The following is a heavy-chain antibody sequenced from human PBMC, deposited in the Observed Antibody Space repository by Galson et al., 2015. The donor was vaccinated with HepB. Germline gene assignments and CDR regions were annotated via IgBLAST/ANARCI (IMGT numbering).Heavy chain of an antibody. CDR1: GFTFSSYS. CDR3: ARDLACSSTSCYTTPDYYYGMDV. J-gene: IGHJ6*02. Sequence: SLRLSCAASGFTFSSYSMNWVRQAPGKGLEWVSSISSSSSYIYYADSVKGRFTISRDNAKNSLYLQMNSLRAEDTAVYYCARDLACSSTSCYTTPDYYYGMDVWGQGTTVTVSS. CDR2: ISSSSSYI. V-gene: IGHV3-21*01. D-gene: IGHD2-2*02.